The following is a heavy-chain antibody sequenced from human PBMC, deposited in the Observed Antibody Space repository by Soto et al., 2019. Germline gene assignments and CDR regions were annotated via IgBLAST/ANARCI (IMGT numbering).Heavy chain of an antibody. V-gene: IGHV3-49*03. J-gene: IGHJ3*02. CDR1: GFTFGDYA. D-gene: IGHD6-19*01. CDR2: IRSKAYGGTT. Sequence: GGSLRLSCTASGFTFGDYAMSWFRQAPGKGLEWVGFIRSKAYGGTTEYAASVKGRFTISRDDSKSIAYLQMNSLKTEDTAVYYCTRPNSSGWYGTFDIWGQGTMVTVSS. CDR3: TRPNSSGWYGTFDI.